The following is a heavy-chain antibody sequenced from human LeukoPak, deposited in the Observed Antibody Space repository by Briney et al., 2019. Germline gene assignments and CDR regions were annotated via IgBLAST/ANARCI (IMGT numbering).Heavy chain of an antibody. J-gene: IGHJ4*02. Sequence: GGSLRLSCAASGFTVSSNYMSWVRQAPGKGLEWVSVIYSGGSTYYADSVKGRFTISRHNSKKTLYLQMNSLRAEDTAVYYCARGVAAGPFDYWGQGTLVTVSS. CDR1: GFTVSSNY. CDR3: ARGVAAGPFDY. D-gene: IGHD6-13*01. CDR2: IYSGGST. V-gene: IGHV3-53*04.